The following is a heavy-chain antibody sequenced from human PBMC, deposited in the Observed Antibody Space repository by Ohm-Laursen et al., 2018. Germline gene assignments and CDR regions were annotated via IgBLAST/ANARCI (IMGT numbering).Heavy chain of an antibody. J-gene: IGHJ4*02. CDR3: AKDKVIVVPTPSYYFDY. D-gene: IGHD2-2*01. Sequence: SLRLSCAASGFTFSSYAMSWVRQAPGKGLEWVSAISGSGGSTYYADSVKGRFTISRGNSKNTLYLQMNSLRAEDTAVYYCAKDKVIVVPTPSYYFDYWGQGTLVTVSS. V-gene: IGHV3-23*01. CDR2: ISGSGGST. CDR1: GFTFSSYA.